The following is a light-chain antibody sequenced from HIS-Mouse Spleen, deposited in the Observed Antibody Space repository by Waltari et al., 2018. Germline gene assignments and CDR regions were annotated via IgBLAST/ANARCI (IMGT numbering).Light chain of an antibody. CDR1: SSDVGSYNL. Sequence: QSALTQPPPGSGSPGQSTTISCTGTSSDVGSYNLVSWYQQHPGKAPKLMIYEGSKRPSGVSNRFSGSKSGNTASLTISGLQAEDEADYYCCSYAGSSTFEVFGGGTKLTVL. V-gene: IGLV2-23*03. CDR2: EGS. CDR3: CSYAGSSTFEV. J-gene: IGLJ2*01.